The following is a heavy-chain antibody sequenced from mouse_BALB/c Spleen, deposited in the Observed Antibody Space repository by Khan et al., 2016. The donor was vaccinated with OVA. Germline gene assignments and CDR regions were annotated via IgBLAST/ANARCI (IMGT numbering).Heavy chain of an antibody. J-gene: IGHJ3*01. Sequence: EVGLVESGGDLVKPGGSLKLSCAASGFTFSTYGMSWVRQAPDKRLEWVATVSTGGSYTYYPDSVKGRFTISRDNAKNHLYLQMNGLRSEDTAMFYCTRPAYYYESAVMAYWGQGTPLTVSA. V-gene: IGHV5-6*01. CDR1: GFTFSTYG. D-gene: IGHD1-1*01. CDR2: VSTGGSYT. CDR3: TRPAYYYESAVMAY.